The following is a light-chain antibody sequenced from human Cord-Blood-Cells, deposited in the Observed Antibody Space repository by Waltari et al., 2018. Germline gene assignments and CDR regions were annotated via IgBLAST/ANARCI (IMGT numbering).Light chain of an antibody. Sequence: QSALTQPASVSGSPGQSITISCTGTSSDVGGYNYVSWYPQHPGNAPKLMIYEVSNRPSGVSNRFSCSKSGNTASLTISGLQAEDEADYYCSSYTSSSTRVFGTGTKVTVL. CDR2: EVS. J-gene: IGLJ1*01. V-gene: IGLV2-14*01. CDR3: SSYTSSSTRV. CDR1: SSDVGGYNY.